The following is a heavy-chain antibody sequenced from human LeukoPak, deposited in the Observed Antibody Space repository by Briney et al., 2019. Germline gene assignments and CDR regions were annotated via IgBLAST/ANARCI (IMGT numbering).Heavy chain of an antibody. CDR1: GGSMSTYT. CDR3: ARDGAAIKFDY. V-gene: IGHV4-59*01. J-gene: IGHJ4*02. CDR2: IHASGST. D-gene: IGHD6-13*01. Sequence: SETLSLTCTVSGGSMSTYTWNWIRQPPGKGLQWIGYIHASGSTNYIPSLKSRATISLDTSNNQFSLKLSSVTAADTAVYYCARDGAAIKFDYWGQGILVTVSS.